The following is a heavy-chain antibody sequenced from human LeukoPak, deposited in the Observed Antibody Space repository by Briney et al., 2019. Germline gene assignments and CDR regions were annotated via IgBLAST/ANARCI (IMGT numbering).Heavy chain of an antibody. CDR2: ISGSGGST. V-gene: IGHV3-23*01. CDR3: AKDTHIVVVPAAILPYYFDY. D-gene: IGHD2-2*02. CDR1: GFTFSSYA. Sequence: GGSLRLSCAASGFTFSSYAMSWVRQAPGKGLEWVSAISGSGGSTYYADSVKGRFIISRDNSKNTLYLQMNSLRAEDTAVYYCAKDTHIVVVPAAILPYYFDYWGQGTLVTVSS. J-gene: IGHJ4*02.